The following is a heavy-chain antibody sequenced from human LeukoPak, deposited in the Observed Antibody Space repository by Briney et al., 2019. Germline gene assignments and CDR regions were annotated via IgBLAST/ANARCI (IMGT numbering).Heavy chain of an antibody. D-gene: IGHD3-9*01. CDR2: MNPNSGNT. CDR3: ARASYYDILTGSKRVSRQRKNYYYYMDV. Sequence: GASVKVSCKASGYTFTSYDINWVRQATGQGLEWMGWMNPNSGNTGYAQKFQGRVTMTRNTSISTAYIELSSLRSEDTAVYYCARASYYDILTGSKRVSRQRKNYYYYMDVWGKGTTVTVSS. J-gene: IGHJ6*03. CDR1: GYTFTSYD. V-gene: IGHV1-8*01.